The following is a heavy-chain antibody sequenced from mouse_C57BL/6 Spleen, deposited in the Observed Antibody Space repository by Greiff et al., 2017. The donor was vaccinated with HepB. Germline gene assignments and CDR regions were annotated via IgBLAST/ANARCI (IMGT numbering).Heavy chain of an antibody. D-gene: IGHD1-1*01. Sequence: VQLQQPGAELVRPGPSVKLSCKASGYTFTSYWMHWVKQRPGQGLEWIGVIDPSDSYTNYNQKFKGKATLTVDTSSSTAYMQLSSLTSEDSAVYYCAREGREITTVVFDYWGQGTTLTVSS. CDR3: AREGREITTVVFDY. CDR2: IDPSDSYT. J-gene: IGHJ2*01. CDR1: GYTFTSYW. V-gene: IGHV1-59*01.